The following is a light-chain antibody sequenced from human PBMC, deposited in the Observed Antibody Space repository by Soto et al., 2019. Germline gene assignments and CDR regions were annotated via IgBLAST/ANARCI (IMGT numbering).Light chain of an antibody. Sequence: QSALTQPASVSGSPGQSITISCTGSSSDVGSYNLVSWYQQYPGKAPKLMIFEGNKRPSGVSNRFSASKSGNTASLTISGLQAEDEAEYYCWSYAGRRTFEVFGGGTKLTVL. CDR3: WSYAGRRTFEV. V-gene: IGLV2-23*03. J-gene: IGLJ2*01. CDR1: SSDVGSYNL. CDR2: EGN.